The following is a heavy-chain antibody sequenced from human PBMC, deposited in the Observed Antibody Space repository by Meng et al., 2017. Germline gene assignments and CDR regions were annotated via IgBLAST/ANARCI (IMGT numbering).Heavy chain of an antibody. CDR2: IKQDGSEK. CDR1: GFTFSSYW. V-gene: IGHV3-7*01. D-gene: IGHD6-19*01. CDR3: ARVPAVAGYDAFGI. J-gene: IGHJ3*02. Sequence: GESLKISCAASGFTFSSYWMSWVRQAPGKGLEWVANIKQDGSEKYYVDSVKGRFTISRDNAKNSLYLQMNSLRAEDTAVYYCARVPAVAGYDAFGIWGQGTMVTVSS.